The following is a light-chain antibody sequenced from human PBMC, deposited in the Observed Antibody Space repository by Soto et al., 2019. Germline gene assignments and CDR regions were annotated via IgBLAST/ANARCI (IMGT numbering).Light chain of an antibody. Sequence: ENLLTQSPGTLSLSPGEGATLSCRASQSVGSNYLAWYQQKPGQAPRLLIYGASSRSTGSPDRFSGSGSGTVFTLTISGLEPEDVAMYYCQQYAYSPLTFGGGTMVEIK. CDR1: QSVGSNY. CDR3: QQYAYSPLT. V-gene: IGKV3-20*01. CDR2: GAS. J-gene: IGKJ4*01.